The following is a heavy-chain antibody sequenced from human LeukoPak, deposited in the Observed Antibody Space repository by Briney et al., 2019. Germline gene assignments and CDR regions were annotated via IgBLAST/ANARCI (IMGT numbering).Heavy chain of an antibody. CDR2: ISSSSSYI. D-gene: IGHD3-9*01. CDR1: GFTFSSYS. J-gene: IGHJ4*02. CDR3: AKGAYYDILTGYSDPNFDY. V-gene: IGHV3-21*04. Sequence: GGSLRLSCAASGFTFSSYSMNWVRQAPGKGLEWVSSISSSSSYIYYADSVEGRFTISRDNAKNSLYLQMNSLRAEDTALYYCAKGAYYDILTGYSDPNFDYWGQGTLVTVSS.